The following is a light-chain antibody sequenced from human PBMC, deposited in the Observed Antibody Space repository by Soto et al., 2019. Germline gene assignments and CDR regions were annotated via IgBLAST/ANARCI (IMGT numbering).Light chain of an antibody. Sequence: QSVLTQPPSVSAAPGQKVTISCSGSSSNIGDNYVSWYQQLPGTAPRLLIYDNNERPSGIPDRFSGSKSATSAALGITGLQTGDEADYYCGTWDSSLSAWVFGGGTKLIVL. CDR2: DNN. J-gene: IGLJ3*02. CDR1: SSNIGDNY. CDR3: GTWDSSLSAWV. V-gene: IGLV1-51*01.